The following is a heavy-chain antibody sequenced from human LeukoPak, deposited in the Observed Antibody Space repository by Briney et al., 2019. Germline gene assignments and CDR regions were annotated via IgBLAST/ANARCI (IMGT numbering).Heavy chain of an antibody. CDR2: IRYDGSNK. CDR1: GFTFSSYV. J-gene: IGHJ6*02. D-gene: IGHD2-2*01. CDR3: AKDPWNLGYCSSTSCYVRDRNYYGMDV. Sequence: GGSLRLSCAASGFTFSSYVMHWVRQAPGKGLEWVAFIRYDGSNKYYADSVKGRFTISRDNSKNTLYLQMNSLRAEDTAVYYCAKDPWNLGYCSSTSCYVRDRNYYGMDVWGQGNTVTVSS. V-gene: IGHV3-30*02.